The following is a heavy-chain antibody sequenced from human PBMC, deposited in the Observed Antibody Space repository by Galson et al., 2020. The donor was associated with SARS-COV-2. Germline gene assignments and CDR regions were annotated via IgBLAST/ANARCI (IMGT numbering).Heavy chain of an antibody. Sequence: SGPTLVKPTQTLTLTCTFSGFSLSTSGMCVSWIRQPPGKALEWLARIDWDDDKYYSTSLKTRLTISKDTSKNQVVLTMTNMDPVDTATYYCARTYYDMLTGYDMELDYWCQGTLVAVSA. CDR2: IDWDDDK. J-gene: IGHJ4*02. CDR1: GFSLSTSGMC. CDR3: ARTYYDMLTGYDMELDY. D-gene: IGHD3-9*01. V-gene: IGHV2-70*11.